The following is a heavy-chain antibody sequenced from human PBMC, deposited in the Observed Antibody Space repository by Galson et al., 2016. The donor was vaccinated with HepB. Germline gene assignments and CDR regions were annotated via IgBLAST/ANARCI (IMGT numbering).Heavy chain of an antibody. D-gene: IGHD2-8*01. CDR1: GYSFITYG. J-gene: IGHJ4*02. CDR3: ARTYGTSAEFDY. CDR2: ISSNTGNT. Sequence: SVKVSCKASGYSFITYGIHWVRQAPGQRPEWMGWISSNTGNTNYAQNLQCRVTMTTDAATSTAYLELTSLTSDDTAVYYCARTYGTSAEFDYWGQGTLVTVSS. V-gene: IGHV1-18*01.